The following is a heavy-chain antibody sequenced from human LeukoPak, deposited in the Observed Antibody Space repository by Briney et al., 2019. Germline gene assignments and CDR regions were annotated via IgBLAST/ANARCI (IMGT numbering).Heavy chain of an antibody. J-gene: IGHJ4*02. CDR3: VRLRRNSDTSGFYYYYDF. CDR2: ISVRSNAI. D-gene: IGHD3-22*01. CDR1: GYTFSSYS. V-gene: IGHV3-21*01. Sequence: GGSLRLSCLASGYTFSSYSINWVRQAPGKGLEWVSSISVRSNAIYYADSVRGRFRISRDDARDSLYLQMYSLRAEDTAVYYCVRLRRNSDTSGFYYYYDFWGQGTLVTVPS.